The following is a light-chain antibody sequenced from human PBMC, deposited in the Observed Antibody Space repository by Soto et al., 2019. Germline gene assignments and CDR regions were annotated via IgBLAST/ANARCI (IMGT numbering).Light chain of an antibody. V-gene: IGLV2-14*01. CDR3: SSYTSSSTLCV. CDR1: SXDVGGYNY. Sequence: QSVLTQPASVSGSPGQSITISCTGTSXDVGGYNYVSWYQQHPGKAPKLMLYEVSNRPSGISNRFSGSKSGNTASLTISGLQAEDEADYYCSSYTSSSTLCVFGTGTKVTVL. J-gene: IGLJ1*01. CDR2: EVS.